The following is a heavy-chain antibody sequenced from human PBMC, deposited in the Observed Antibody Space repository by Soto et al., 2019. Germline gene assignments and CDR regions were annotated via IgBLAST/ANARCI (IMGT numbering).Heavy chain of an antibody. D-gene: IGHD1-1*01. CDR2: IYYSGST. CDR1: GGSISSYD. Sequence: PSETLSLTCTVAGGSISSYDWSWIRQPPGKGLEWIGYIYYSGSTNYNPSLKSRVTISVDTSKNQFSLKLSSVTAADTAVYYCARRYGYSFDYWGQGTLVTVSS. V-gene: IGHV4-59*08. J-gene: IGHJ4*02. CDR3: ARRYGYSFDY.